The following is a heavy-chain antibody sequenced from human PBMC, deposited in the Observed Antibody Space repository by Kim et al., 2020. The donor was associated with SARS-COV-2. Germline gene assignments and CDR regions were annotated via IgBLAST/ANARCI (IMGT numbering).Heavy chain of an antibody. Sequence: SETLSLTCTVSGGSISSYYWSWIRQPPGKVLEWIGYIYYSGSTNYNPSLKSRVTISVDTSKNQFSLKLSSVTAADTAVYYCARAPRSYYFDYWGQGTLVTVSS. CDR3: ARAPRSYYFDY. D-gene: IGHD6-13*01. CDR1: GGSISSYY. J-gene: IGHJ4*02. CDR2: IYYSGST. V-gene: IGHV4-59*01.